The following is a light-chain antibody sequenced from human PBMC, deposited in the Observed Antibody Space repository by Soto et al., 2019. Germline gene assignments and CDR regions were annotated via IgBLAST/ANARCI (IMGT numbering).Light chain of an antibody. CDR1: QSVSTR. CDR2: DAS. CDR3: QQYDFYST. Sequence: GDRVTITCRASQSVSTRLAWHQQKPGKAPKVLIYDASNLEPAVPSRFSGSASGREFTLTISSLQPDDFATYYCQQYDFYSTFGGGTKVDIK. J-gene: IGKJ4*01. V-gene: IGKV1-5*01.